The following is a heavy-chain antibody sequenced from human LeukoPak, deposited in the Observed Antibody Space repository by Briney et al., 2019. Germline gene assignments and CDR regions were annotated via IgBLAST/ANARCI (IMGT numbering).Heavy chain of an antibody. CDR1: GYTFTSYD. D-gene: IGHD3-9*01. V-gene: IGHV1-8*01. CDR2: LNHNCGST. J-gene: IGHJ6*02. Sequence: ASVKVSCKASGYTFTSYDIIWVRQATGQGLEWMEWLNHNCGSTGYAQEFQGRVTMTRNTSISTAYMELSRLRSEDTAVCYCARAPTYYDILTGRGYYYYGMDVWGQGTTVTVSS. CDR3: ARAPTYYDILTGRGYYYYGMDV.